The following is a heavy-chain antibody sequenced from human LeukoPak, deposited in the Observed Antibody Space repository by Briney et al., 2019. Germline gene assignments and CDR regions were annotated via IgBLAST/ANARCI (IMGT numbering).Heavy chain of an antibody. CDR3: AAYCSGGSCYSSYFDY. CDR1: GYTFTSYG. Sequence: ASVKVSCKASGYTFTSYGISWVRRAPGQGLEWMGWINPNSGGTNYAQKFQGRVTMTRDTSISTAYMELSRLRSDDTAVYYCAAYCSGGSCYSSYFDYWGQGTLVTVSS. CDR2: INPNSGGT. D-gene: IGHD2-15*01. V-gene: IGHV1-2*02. J-gene: IGHJ4*02.